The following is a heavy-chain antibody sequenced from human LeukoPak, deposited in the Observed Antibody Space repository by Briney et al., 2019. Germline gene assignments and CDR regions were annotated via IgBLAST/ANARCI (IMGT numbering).Heavy chain of an antibody. V-gene: IGHV1-46*01. Sequence: GASVKVSCKASGYTFTNYYIHWVRQAPGQGLEWMGIISASGGSTAYAQRFQGRVTVTRDTSTSTVYMELSSLRSEDTAVYYCARGPSQQDFDHWGQGTLLTIAS. D-gene: IGHD2-15*01. CDR3: ARGPSQQDFDH. J-gene: IGHJ4*02. CDR1: GYTFTNYY. CDR2: ISASGGST.